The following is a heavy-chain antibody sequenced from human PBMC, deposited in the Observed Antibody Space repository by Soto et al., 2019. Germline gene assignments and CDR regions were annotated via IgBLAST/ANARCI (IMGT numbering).Heavy chain of an antibody. Sequence: QVQMLESGGGVVQPGSSLRLSCVVSGFIVTNHAMHWVRQAPGKGLEWVSVISDDTNRKYYADSVKGRFPISRDNSKKILYLKMNSLSDDDTAVYYCARDISTYGTVGTPDVWGQGKMLIVAS. CDR1: GFIVTNHA. J-gene: IGHJ3*01. D-gene: IGHD2-15*01. CDR2: ISDDTNRK. V-gene: IGHV3-30*04. CDR3: ARDISTYGTVGTPDV.